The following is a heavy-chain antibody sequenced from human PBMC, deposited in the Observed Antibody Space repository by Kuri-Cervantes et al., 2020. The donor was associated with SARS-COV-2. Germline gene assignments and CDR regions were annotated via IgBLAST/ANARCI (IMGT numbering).Heavy chain of an antibody. Sequence: GESLKISCAASGFTFGSYAMTWVRQAPGKGLEWVSGISATSGGTYYADSVKGRFTTFRDNSNNRLYLQMSSLRAEDTVVYYCARGRDIYASSWFEYWGQGVLVTVSS. V-gene: IGHV3-23*01. CDR3: ARGRDIYASSWFEY. CDR2: ISATSGGT. CDR1: GFTFGSYA. J-gene: IGHJ5*01. D-gene: IGHD2-2*01.